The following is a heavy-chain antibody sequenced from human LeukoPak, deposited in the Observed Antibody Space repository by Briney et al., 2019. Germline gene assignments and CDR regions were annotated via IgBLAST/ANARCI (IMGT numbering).Heavy chain of an antibody. D-gene: IGHD3-10*01. CDR1: GGSISSYY. V-gene: IGHV4-59*01. CDR3: ARHYGSGTYPLDY. Sequence: SETLSLTCTVSGGSISSYYWSWLRQPPGKGLEWIGNIYYSGNTNYNPSLKRRVTISVDTSKNQFSLKLSSVTAADTAVYYCARHYGSGTYPLDYWGQGTLVTVSS. CDR2: IYYSGNT. J-gene: IGHJ4*02.